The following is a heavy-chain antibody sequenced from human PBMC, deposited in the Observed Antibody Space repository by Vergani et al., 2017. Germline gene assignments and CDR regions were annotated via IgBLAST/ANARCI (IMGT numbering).Heavy chain of an antibody. CDR2: IYYSGST. CDR3: ARAYYDFWSGRAGSAFDI. Sequence: QVQLQQWGAGVVKPSQTLSLTCTVSGGSISSGDYYWSWIRQPPGKGLEWIGYIYYSGSTYYNPSLKSRVTISVDTSKNQFSLKLSSVTAADTAVYYCARAYYDFWSGRAGSAFDIWGQGTMVTVSS. V-gene: IGHV4-30-4*01. D-gene: IGHD3-3*01. CDR1: GGSISSGDYY. J-gene: IGHJ3*02.